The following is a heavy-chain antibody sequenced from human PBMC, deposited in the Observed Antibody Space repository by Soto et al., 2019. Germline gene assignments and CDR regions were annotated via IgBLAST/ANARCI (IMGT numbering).Heavy chain of an antibody. V-gene: IGHV3-21*01. J-gene: IGHJ6*03. Sequence: EVQLVESGGGLVKPGGSLRLSCAASGFTFSIYSMNWVRQSPGKGLEWVSSISSGSSDIYYADSVKGRFTISRDNAKNSLQLQMNSLRADDKSVYYSARAPDFVVVVPPTPTPPYYYYYMDVWGKGTAVTVSS. D-gene: IGHD2-15*01. CDR3: ARAPDFVVVVPPTPTPPYYYYYMDV. CDR2: ISSGSSDI. CDR1: GFTFSIYS.